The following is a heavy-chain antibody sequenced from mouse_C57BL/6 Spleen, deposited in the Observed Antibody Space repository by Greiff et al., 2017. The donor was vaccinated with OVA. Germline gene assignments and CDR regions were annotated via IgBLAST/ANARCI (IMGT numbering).Heavy chain of an antibody. V-gene: IGHV1-15*01. CDR2: IDPDTGGT. Sequence: QVQLQQSGAELVRPGASVTLSCKASGYTFTDYEMHWVKQTPVHGLEWIGAIDPDTGGTAYNQKFKGKAILTADKSSSTAYMELRSLTSEDSAVNYSKRYRTPIGSYWYFDVWGTGTTVTVSA. J-gene: IGHJ1*03. CDR3: KRYRTPIGSYWYFDV. D-gene: IGHD2-14*01. CDR1: GYTFTDYE.